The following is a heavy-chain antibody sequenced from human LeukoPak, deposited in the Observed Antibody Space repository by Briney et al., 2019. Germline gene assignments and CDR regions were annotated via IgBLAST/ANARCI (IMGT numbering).Heavy chain of an antibody. CDR1: GFTFSGYW. CDR3: ARYFDS. Sequence: RGSLRLSCAASGFTFSGYWMSWVRQAPGKGLEWVANIKQDGSEKYYVDSVKGRFTISRDNAKNSLYLLMNSLRAEDTAVYYCARYFDSWGQGTLVTVSS. CDR2: IKQDGSEK. V-gene: IGHV3-7*01. J-gene: IGHJ4*02.